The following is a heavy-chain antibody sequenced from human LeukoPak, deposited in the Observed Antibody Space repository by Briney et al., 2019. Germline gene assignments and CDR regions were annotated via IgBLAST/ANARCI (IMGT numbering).Heavy chain of an antibody. V-gene: IGHV4-39*07. D-gene: IGHD3-16*01. CDR3: ARDDYDYVWGVSGWFDP. Sequence: SETLSLTCTVSGGSISSSSYYWGWIRQPPGKGLEWIGSIYYSGSTYYNPSLKSRVTISVDTSKNQFSLKLSSVTAADTAVYYCARDDYDYVWGVSGWFDPWXQGXLVTXSS. J-gene: IGHJ5*02. CDR2: IYYSGST. CDR1: GGSISSSSYY.